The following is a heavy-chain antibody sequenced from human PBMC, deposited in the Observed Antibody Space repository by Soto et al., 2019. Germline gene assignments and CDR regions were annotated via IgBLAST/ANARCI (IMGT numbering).Heavy chain of an antibody. J-gene: IGHJ4*02. CDR2: IYYSGST. CDR1: GGSISSGGYY. CDR3: ARHTYYDFWSGYYHLRYYFDY. Sequence: PSETLSLTCTVSGGSISSGGYYWSWIRQHPGKGLEWIGSIYYSGSTYYNPSLKCRVTISVDTSKNQFSLKLSSVTAADTAVYYCARHTYYDFWSGYYHLRYYFDYWGQGTLVTVSS. D-gene: IGHD3-3*01. V-gene: IGHV4-39*01.